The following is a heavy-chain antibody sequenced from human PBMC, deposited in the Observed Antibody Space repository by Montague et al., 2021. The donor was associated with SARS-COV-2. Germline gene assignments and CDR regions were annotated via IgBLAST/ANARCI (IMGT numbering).Heavy chain of an antibody. CDR1: GYFLGPCYY. D-gene: IGHD2-21*02. V-gene: IGHV4-38-2*02. J-gene: IGHJ4*02. CDR2: NYLHGNA. Sequence: SETLSLTCSVSGYFLGPCYYLGWIRQSPGKGLEWIGSNYLHGNAYYTPLLNSRVTISLDTSNNQSSLRLTSVTTSDTAVYYCARGRVTREGLDYWGQGIRVTVSS. CDR3: ARGRVTREGLDY.